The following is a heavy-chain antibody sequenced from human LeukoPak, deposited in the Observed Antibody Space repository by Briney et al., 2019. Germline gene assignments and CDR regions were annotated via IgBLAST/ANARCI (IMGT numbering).Heavy chain of an antibody. V-gene: IGHV4-59*10. D-gene: IGHD6-13*01. CDR1: GGSFSGYY. CDR3: ARQLVLNYNYYGMDV. J-gene: IGHJ6*02. Sequence: SETLSLTCAVYGGSFSGYYWSWIRQPAGKGLEWIGRIYTSGSTDYNPSLKSRVTMSLDTSKNQVSLKLSSVTAADTAVYYCARQLVLNYNYYGMDVWGQGTTVTVSS. CDR2: IYTSGST.